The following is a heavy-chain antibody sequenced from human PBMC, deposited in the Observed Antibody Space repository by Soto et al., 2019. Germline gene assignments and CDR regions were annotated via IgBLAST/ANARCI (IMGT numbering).Heavy chain of an antibody. Sequence: QLQLQESGPGLVKPSETLSLTCTVSGGSISSSSYYWGWIRQPPGKGLEWIGSIYYSGSTYYNPSLKRRVPMSVDTSKNQFSLKLSSVTAADTAVYYCARHTAWADSSSQRDDAFDIWGQGTMVTVSS. J-gene: IGHJ3*02. CDR1: GGSISSSSYY. CDR3: ARHTAWADSSSQRDDAFDI. CDR2: IYYSGST. V-gene: IGHV4-39*01. D-gene: IGHD6-6*01.